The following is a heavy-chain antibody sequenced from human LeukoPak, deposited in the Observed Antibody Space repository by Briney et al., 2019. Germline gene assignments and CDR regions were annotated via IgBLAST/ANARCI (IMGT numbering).Heavy chain of an antibody. J-gene: IGHJ4*02. D-gene: IGHD4-11*01. CDR1: GYTFTDYY. CDR3: ATDRDYSNTERGFDY. CDR2: INPNSGET. V-gene: IGHV1-2*02. Sequence: ASVKVSCKTSGYTFTDYYIHWVRQSPGQGLEWMGWINPNSGETNSAQKFQGRVTMTGDTAIRTAYMALSRLTSDDTAVYYCATDRDYSNTERGFDYWGQGTLVTVSS.